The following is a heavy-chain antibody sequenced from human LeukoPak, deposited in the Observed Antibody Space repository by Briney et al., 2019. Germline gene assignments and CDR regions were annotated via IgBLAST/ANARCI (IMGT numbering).Heavy chain of an antibody. V-gene: IGHV4-30-4*08. J-gene: IGHJ4*02. CDR3: ARFDPELYYFDY. CDR1: GGSISSVDYY. D-gene: IGHD3-10*01. Sequence: SQTLSLTCTVSGGSISSVDYYWSWIRQPPGKGLEWTGYIYNSGSTYYNPSLKSRVTISVDTSKNQFSLTLSSVTAADTAVYYCARFDPELYYFDYWGQGTLVTVSS. CDR2: IYNSGST.